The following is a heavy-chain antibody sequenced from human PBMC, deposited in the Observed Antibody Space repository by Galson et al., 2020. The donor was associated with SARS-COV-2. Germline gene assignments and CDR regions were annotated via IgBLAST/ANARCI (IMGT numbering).Heavy chain of an antibody. Sequence: KISCKASGGTFSSYAISWVRQAPGQGLEWMGGIIPIFGTANYAQKFQGRVTITADESMSTAYMELSSLRSEDTAVYYCARDPDYYDSSGYYFSYWGQGTLVTVSS. V-gene: IGHV1-69*01. J-gene: IGHJ4*02. D-gene: IGHD3-22*01. CDR2: IIPIFGTA. CDR1: GGTFSSYA. CDR3: ARDPDYYDSSGYYFSY.